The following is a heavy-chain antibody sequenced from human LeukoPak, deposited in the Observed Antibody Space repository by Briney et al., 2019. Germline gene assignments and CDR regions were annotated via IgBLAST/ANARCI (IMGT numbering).Heavy chain of an antibody. D-gene: IGHD1-26*01. V-gene: IGHV1-18*01. Sequence: ASVKVSCKASGYTFANYGINWVRQAPGQGLEWMGWISAYNGNTNYAQKFQGRVTMTTDTSTSTAYMDLRSLRSDDTAVYYCARDLDQYSGRFGGFGHDFWGQGTLVTVSS. CDR3: ARDLDQYSGRFGGFGHDF. J-gene: IGHJ4*02. CDR2: ISAYNGNT. CDR1: GYTFANYG.